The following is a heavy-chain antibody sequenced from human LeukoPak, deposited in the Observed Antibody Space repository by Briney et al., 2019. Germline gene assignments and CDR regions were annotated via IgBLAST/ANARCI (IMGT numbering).Heavy chain of an antibody. CDR1: GGTFSSYA. Sequence: GASVKVSCNASGGTFSSYAISWVRQAPGQGLEWMGRIIPILGIANYAQKFQGRVTITADKSTSTAYMELSSLRSEDTAVYYCARDFYRSGSYFPEYGMDVWGQGTTVTVSS. CDR2: IIPILGIA. J-gene: IGHJ6*02. CDR3: ARDFYRSGSYFPEYGMDV. V-gene: IGHV1-69*04. D-gene: IGHD3-10*01.